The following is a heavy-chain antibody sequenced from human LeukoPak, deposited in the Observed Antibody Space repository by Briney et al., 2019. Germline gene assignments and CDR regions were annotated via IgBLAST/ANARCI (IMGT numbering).Heavy chain of an antibody. V-gene: IGHV3-43*01. CDR3: VKDGKMATISWTSFDY. D-gene: IGHD5-24*01. CDR1: GFTFDDYT. CDR2: ISRDGGST. Sequence: GGSLRLSCAASGFTFDDYTMHWVRQAPGKGLEWVSLISRDGGSTYYADSVKGRFTISRDNSKNSLYLQMNSLRTEDTALYYCVKDGKMATISWTSFDYWGQGTLVTVAP. J-gene: IGHJ4*02.